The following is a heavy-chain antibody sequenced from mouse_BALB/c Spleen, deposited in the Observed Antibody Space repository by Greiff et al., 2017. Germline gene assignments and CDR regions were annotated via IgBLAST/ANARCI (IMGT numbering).Heavy chain of an antibody. CDR3: VRETGNYDYAMDY. CDR2: IRSKSNNYAT. CDR1: GFTFNTYA. D-gene: IGHD2-1*01. V-gene: IGHV10-3*03. Sequence: EVHLVESGGGLVQPKGSLKLSCAASGFTFNTYAMHWVCQAPGKGLEWVARIRSKSNNYATYYADSVKDRFTISRDDSQSMLYLQMNNLKTEDTAMYYCVRETGNYDYAMDYWGQGTSVTVSS. J-gene: IGHJ4*01.